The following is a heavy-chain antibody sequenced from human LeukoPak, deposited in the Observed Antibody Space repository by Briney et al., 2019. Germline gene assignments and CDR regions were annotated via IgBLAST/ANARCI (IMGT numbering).Heavy chain of an antibody. CDR2: IYPGDSDT. J-gene: IGHJ4*02. CDR1: GYSFTSYW. V-gene: IGHV5-51*01. D-gene: IGHD5-18*01. Sequence: GESLKISCKGSGYSFTSYWIGWVRQMPGKGLEWMGIIYPGDSDTRYSPSFQGQVTISADKSISTAYLQWSSLKASDTAMYYCARQDELGYSYDGSNYSDYWGQGTLVTVSS. CDR3: ARQDELGYSYDGSNYSDY.